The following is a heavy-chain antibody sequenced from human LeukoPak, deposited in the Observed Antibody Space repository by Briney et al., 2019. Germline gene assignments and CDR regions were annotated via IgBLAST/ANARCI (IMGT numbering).Heavy chain of an antibody. CDR3: AKNWGWLDY. CDR1: GFIFSSYW. CDR2: IKQDGSEK. J-gene: IGHJ4*02. V-gene: IGHV3-7*01. D-gene: IGHD7-27*01. Sequence: GESLKISCAASGFIFSSYWMNWVRQAPGKGLEWVATIKQDGSEKYYVDSVKGRFTISRDNAKNSLYLQMNSLRAEDTAVYYCAKNWGWLDYWGQGTLVTVSS.